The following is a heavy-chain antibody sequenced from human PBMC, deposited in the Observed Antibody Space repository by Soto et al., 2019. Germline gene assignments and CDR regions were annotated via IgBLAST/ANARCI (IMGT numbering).Heavy chain of an antibody. CDR1: GYIFTNFY. D-gene: IGHD6-6*01. CDR3: TRGLASGDY. CDR2: INPNGGST. J-gene: IGHJ4*02. V-gene: IGHV1-46*03. Sequence: QVPLVQPGAEVKKPGASVKFSCKASGYIFTNFYIHWVRQAPGQGLEWIGIINPNGGSTNYAQNFQGRVTMTRDTSTSTVYMDLSSLRSEDTAAYYCTRGLASGDYWGQGTLITVSS.